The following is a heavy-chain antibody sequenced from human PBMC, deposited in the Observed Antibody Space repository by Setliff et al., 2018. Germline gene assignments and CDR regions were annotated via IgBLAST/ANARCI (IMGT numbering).Heavy chain of an antibody. J-gene: IGHJ4*02. Sequence: PSETLSLTCAVSGYPISSGYYWTWIRQPPGKGLEWIGEINHSESTNYNPALKSRVTISIDTSRNQFSLKLNSVTAADTAVYYCAADYGDRDSFDYWGQGTLVTVSS. V-gene: IGHV4-34*01. CDR1: GYPISSGYY. CDR3: AADYGDRDSFDY. CDR2: INHSEST. D-gene: IGHD4-17*01.